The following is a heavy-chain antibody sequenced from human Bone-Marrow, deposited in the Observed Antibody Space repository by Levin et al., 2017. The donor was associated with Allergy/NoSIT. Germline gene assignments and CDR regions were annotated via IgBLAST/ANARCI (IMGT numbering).Heavy chain of an antibody. D-gene: IGHD4-17*01. CDR2: ISYDGRNK. J-gene: IGHJ6*02. V-gene: IGHV3-30*18. CDR3: GKDLESYGDYDYYLYAMDV. Sequence: PGESLKISCAASGFLFNIHGIQWVRQAPGKGLEWVAVISYDGRNKQFADSVKGRFTISRDNSKNTVHLQMDSLRAEDTAVYYCGKDLESYGDYDYYLYAMDVWGRGTTVTVSS. CDR1: GFLFNIHG.